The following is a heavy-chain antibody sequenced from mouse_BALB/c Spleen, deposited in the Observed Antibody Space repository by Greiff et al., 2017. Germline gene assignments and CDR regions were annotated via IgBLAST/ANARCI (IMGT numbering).Heavy chain of an antibody. CDR2: INPSNGRT. Sequence: QVQLQQPGAELVKPGASVKLSCKASGYTFTSYWMHWVKQRPGQGLEWIGEINPSNGRTNYNEKFKSKATLTVDKSSSTAYMQLSSLTSEESAVYYCARRGGDYVYAMDYWGQGTSVTVSS. J-gene: IGHJ4*01. CDR3: ARRGGDYVYAMDY. V-gene: IGHV1S81*02. CDR1: GYTFTSYW. D-gene: IGHD2-4*01.